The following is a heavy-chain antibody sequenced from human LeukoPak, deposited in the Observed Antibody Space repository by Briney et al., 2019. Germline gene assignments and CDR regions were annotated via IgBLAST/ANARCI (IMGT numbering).Heavy chain of an antibody. CDR3: ARDGSYDILTGYSLGWFDP. CDR1: GGSISPYY. Sequence: PSETLSLTCTVSGGSISPYYWSWIRQSAGKGLEWIGRIYSSGNTYYNPSLKSRVAMPLDTSKNQISLRLSSVTAADTAVYYCARDGSYDILTGYSLGWFDPWGQGTLVTVSS. J-gene: IGHJ5*02. D-gene: IGHD3-9*01. CDR2: IYSSGNT. V-gene: IGHV4-4*07.